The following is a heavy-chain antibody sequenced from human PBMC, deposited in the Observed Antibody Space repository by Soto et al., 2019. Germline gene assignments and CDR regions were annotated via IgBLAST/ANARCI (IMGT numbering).Heavy chain of an antibody. CDR3: ARGRYCLTGRCFPNWFDS. Sequence: SETLSLTCSVSGDSISSVDYFWAWIRQPPGQALEYIGYIYKSATTYYNPSFESRVAISLDTSKSQFSLNVTSATAADTAVYFCARGRYCLTGRCFPNWFDSWGQVTLVAASS. V-gene: IGHV4-30-4*01. CDR1: GDSISSVDYF. J-gene: IGHJ5*01. D-gene: IGHD2-15*01. CDR2: IYKSATT.